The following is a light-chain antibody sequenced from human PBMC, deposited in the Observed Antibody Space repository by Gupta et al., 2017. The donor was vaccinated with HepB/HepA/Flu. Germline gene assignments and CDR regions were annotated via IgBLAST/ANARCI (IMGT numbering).Light chain of an antibody. CDR1: SPNIGSNP. Sequence: QSVLTQPPSASGTPGQRVTISCSGSSPNIGSNPVNWYQQLPGTAPKLLIYSDNQRPSGVPDRFSGSKSGTSASLAISGLQSEDEADYYCAAWDDNLNGVVFGGGTKLTVL. J-gene: IGLJ2*01. V-gene: IGLV1-44*01. CDR3: AAWDDNLNGVV. CDR2: SDN.